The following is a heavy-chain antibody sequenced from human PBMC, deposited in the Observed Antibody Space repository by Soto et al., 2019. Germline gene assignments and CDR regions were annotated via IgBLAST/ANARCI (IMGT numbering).Heavy chain of an antibody. Sequence: PGGSLRLSCAASGFTFSSYSMNWVRQAPGKGLEWVSCISSTSRYIYYGESVKGRFTISRDNAKNSLYLQMNSLRAEDTAVYYCARDNGRYCSGGSCYSYYYYGMDVWGQGTTVTVSS. CDR2: ISSTSRYI. D-gene: IGHD2-15*01. V-gene: IGHV3-21*01. CDR1: GFTFSSYS. J-gene: IGHJ6*02. CDR3: ARDNGRYCSGGSCYSYYYYGMDV.